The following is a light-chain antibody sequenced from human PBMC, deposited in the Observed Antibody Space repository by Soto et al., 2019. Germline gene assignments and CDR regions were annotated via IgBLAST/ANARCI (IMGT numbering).Light chain of an antibody. CDR2: EVS. CDR3: ISYTSDDVRYV. J-gene: IGLJ1*01. CDR1: NSDVGIYDF. V-gene: IGLV2-14*01. Sequence: QSALTQPASVSGTPGQSITISCTGSNSDVGIYDFVSWYQHHPGRAPKLIVSEVSHRPSGVSNRFSGSKSGNTASLTISGLQSEEEADDYCISYTSDDVRYVFGTGTKLTVL.